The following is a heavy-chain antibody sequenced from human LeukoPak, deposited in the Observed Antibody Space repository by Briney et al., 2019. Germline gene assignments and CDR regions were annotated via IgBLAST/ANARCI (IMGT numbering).Heavy chain of an antibody. D-gene: IGHD3-9*01. CDR1: GFTFSSYW. CDR3: ARDTDILTGPPDAHFDY. J-gene: IGHJ4*02. V-gene: IGHV3-7*01. Sequence: PGGSLRLSCAASGFTFSSYWMSWVRQAPGKGLEWVANIKQDGSEKYYVDSVKGRFTISRDNAKNSLYLQMNSLRAEDTAVYYCARDTDILTGPPDAHFDYWGQGTLVTVSS. CDR2: IKQDGSEK.